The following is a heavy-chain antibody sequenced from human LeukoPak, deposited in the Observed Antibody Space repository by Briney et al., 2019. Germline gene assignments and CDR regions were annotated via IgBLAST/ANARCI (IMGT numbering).Heavy chain of an antibody. CDR2: ISSSGSTI. D-gene: IGHD5-18*01. J-gene: IGHJ3*01. V-gene: IGHV3-11*04. CDR3: ASPRAYSYYAFDL. Sequence: PGGSLRLSCAASGFTFSDYYMSWIRQAPGKGLEWVSYISSSGSTIYYADSVKGRFTISRDNAKNSLYLQMESQRAEDTAVYYCASPRAYSYYAFDLWGQGTMVTVSS. CDR1: GFTFSDYY.